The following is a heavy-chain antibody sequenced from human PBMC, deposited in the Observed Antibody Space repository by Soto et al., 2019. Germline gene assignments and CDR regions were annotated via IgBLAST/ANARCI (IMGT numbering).Heavy chain of an antibody. CDR3: ARHEGLQSSANWFDP. CDR2: IYPGDSDT. Sequence: PGESLKISCKGSGYSFTSYWIGWVRQMPGKGLEWMGIIYPGDSDTRYSPSFQGQVTISADKSISTAYLQWSSLKASDTAMYYCARHEGLQSSANWFDPWGQGTLVTVSS. V-gene: IGHV5-51*01. CDR1: GYSFTSYW. J-gene: IGHJ5*02. D-gene: IGHD4-4*01.